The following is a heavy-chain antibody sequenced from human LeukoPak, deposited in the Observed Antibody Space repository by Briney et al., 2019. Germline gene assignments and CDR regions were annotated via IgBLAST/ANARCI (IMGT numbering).Heavy chain of an antibody. Sequence: PGGSLRLSCAASGFTFGDYAMTWVRQAPGKGLEWVGFVRSKTYGGTTEYGASVKGRFTISRDDSKSIAYLQMNSLRAEDTAVYYCARKDSRMWYYDYWGQGTLVTASS. CDR3: ARKDSRMWYYDY. D-gene: IGHD6-13*01. CDR1: GFTFGDYA. V-gene: IGHV3-49*04. CDR2: VRSKTYGGTT. J-gene: IGHJ4*02.